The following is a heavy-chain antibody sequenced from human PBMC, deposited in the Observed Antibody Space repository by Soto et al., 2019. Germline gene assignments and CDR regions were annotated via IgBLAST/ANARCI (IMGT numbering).Heavy chain of an antibody. J-gene: IGHJ4*02. D-gene: IGHD2-21*02. CDR1: GFTFSSYA. Sequence: GGSLRLSCAASGFTFSSYAMSWVRQAPGKGLEWVSAISGSGGSTYYADSVKGRFTISRDNSKNTLYLQMNSLRAEDTAVYYCAKVRTNCGGDCYLSVPPLRYFDYWGQGTLVTVSS. CDR3: AKVRTNCGGDCYLSVPPLRYFDY. CDR2: ISGSGGST. V-gene: IGHV3-23*01.